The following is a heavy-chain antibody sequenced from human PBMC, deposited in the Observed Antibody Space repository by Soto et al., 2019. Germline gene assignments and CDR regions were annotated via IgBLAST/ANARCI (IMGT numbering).Heavy chain of an antibody. J-gene: IGHJ4*02. Sequence: VQLVESGGGVVQPGKSLRLSCAASGFIFSNYGMHWVRQAPGKGLEWVALISFDGKNRNYADSVKGRFTIYRDNPKNTLYLEMNSLRPEDTAFYYCAKRGGVVGGSEHPFFEYRGQGTLVTVSS. D-gene: IGHD2-15*01. V-gene: IGHV3-30*18. CDR3: AKRGGVVGGSEHPFFEY. CDR1: GFIFSNYG. CDR2: ISFDGKNR.